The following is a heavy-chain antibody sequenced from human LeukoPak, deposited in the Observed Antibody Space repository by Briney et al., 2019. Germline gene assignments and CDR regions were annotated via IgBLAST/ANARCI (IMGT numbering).Heavy chain of an antibody. J-gene: IGHJ6*02. CDR3: ARGDIVGTYSAYYYYGMDV. CDR1: GYTFTSYY. V-gene: IGHV1-46*01. D-gene: IGHD1-26*01. Sequence: GSVKVSCKASGYTFTSYYMHWVRQAPGQGLEWMGIINPSGGSTSYAQKFQGRVTMTRDTSTSTVYMELSSLRSEDTAVYYCARGDIVGTYSAYYYYGMDVWGQGTTVTVSS. CDR2: INPSGGST.